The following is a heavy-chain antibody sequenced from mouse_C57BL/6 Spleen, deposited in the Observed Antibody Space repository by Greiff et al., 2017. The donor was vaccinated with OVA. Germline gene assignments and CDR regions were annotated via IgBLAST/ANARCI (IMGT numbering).Heavy chain of an antibody. CDR2: IDPSDSYT. CDR1: GYTFTSYW. J-gene: IGHJ1*03. CDR3: ASPSYDYDRYFDV. Sequence: QVQLQQPGAELVKPGASVKLSCKASGYTFTSYWMQWVKQRPGQGLEWIGEIDPSDSYTNYNQKFKGKATSTVDTSSSTAYMQLSSLTSEDSAVYYGASPSYDYDRYFDVWGTGTTVTVSS. V-gene: IGHV1-50*01. D-gene: IGHD2-4*01.